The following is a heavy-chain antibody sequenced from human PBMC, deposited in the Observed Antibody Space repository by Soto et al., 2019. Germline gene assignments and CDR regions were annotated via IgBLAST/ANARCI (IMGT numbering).Heavy chain of an antibody. J-gene: IGHJ4*02. Sequence: SETLSLTCTVSGGSISNYYWSWIRQPPGKGLEWIGYIYSSGTTNYNPSVKSRVTISVDTSKKQFSLKLSSVTTADTAVYYCARGSTYGCSYWDSWGQGNRVTVSS. V-gene: IGHV4-59*01. CDR3: ARGSTYGCSYWDS. CDR1: GGSISNYY. CDR2: IYSSGTT. D-gene: IGHD2-15*01.